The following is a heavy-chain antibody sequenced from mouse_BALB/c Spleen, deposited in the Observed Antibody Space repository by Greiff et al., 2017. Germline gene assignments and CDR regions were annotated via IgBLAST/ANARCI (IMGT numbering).Heavy chain of an antibody. CDR1: GFTFSSFG. V-gene: IGHV5-17*02. CDR3: ARQLGLRAMDY. CDR2: ISSGSSTI. D-gene: IGHD3-1*01. Sequence: EVKLVESGGGLVQPGGSRKLSCAASGFTFSSFGMHWVRQAPEKGLEWVAYISSGSSTIYYADTVKGRFTISRDNPKNTLCLQMTSLRSEDTAMYYCARQLGLRAMDYWGQGTSVTVSS. J-gene: IGHJ4*01.